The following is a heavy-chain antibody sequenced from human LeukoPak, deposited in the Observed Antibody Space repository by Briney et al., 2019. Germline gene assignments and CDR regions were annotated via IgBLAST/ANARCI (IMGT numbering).Heavy chain of an antibody. CDR1: GFTVSSNY. Sequence: GGSLRLSCAASGFTVSSNYMSWVRQAPGKGLEWVSVIYSGGSTYYADSVKGRFTISRDTSKNTLYLQMNSLRAEDTAVYYCAKVLHSHENFGVVINAFDIWGQGTMVTVSS. J-gene: IGHJ3*02. D-gene: IGHD3-3*01. V-gene: IGHV3-53*01. CDR2: IYSGGST. CDR3: AKVLHSHENFGVVINAFDI.